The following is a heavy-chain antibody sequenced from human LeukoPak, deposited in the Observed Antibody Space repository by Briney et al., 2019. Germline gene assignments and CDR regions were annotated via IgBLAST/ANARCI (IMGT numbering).Heavy chain of an antibody. CDR2: IYYSGST. Sequence: PSETLSLTRTVSGGSISSGGYYWSWIRQHPGKGLEWIGYIYYSGSTYYNPSLKSRVTISVDTSKNQFSLKLSSVTAADTAVYYCARALDDYSIDYWGQGTLVTVSS. J-gene: IGHJ4*02. V-gene: IGHV4-31*03. CDR1: GGSISSGGYY. CDR3: ARALDDYSIDY. D-gene: IGHD4-11*01.